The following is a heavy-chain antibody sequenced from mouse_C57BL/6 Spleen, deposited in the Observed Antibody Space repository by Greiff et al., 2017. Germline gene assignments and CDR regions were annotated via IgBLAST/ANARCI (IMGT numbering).Heavy chain of an antibody. J-gene: IGHJ1*03. V-gene: IGHV1-9*01. CDR2: ILPGSGST. CDR1: GYTFTGYW. CDR3: ASGLTGTWYFDV. Sequence: QVQLQQSGAELMKPGASVKLSCKATGYTFTGYWIEWVKQRPGHGLEWIGEILPGSGSTNYNEKFKGKATFTADTSSNTAYMQLSSLTTEDSAIYYCASGLTGTWYFDVWGTGTTVTVSS. D-gene: IGHD4-1*01.